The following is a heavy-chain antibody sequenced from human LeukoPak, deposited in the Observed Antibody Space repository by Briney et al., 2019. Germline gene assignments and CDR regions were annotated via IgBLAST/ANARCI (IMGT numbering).Heavy chain of an antibody. Sequence: PGGSLRLSCAASGFTFSSYGMHWVRQAPGKGLEGVADIWYDRSNKYYADSVKGRFTISRDNSKNTLYLQMNSLRAEDTAVYYCARERIAVADPEYYFDYWGQGTLVTVSS. D-gene: IGHD6-19*01. J-gene: IGHJ4*02. CDR3: ARERIAVADPEYYFDY. CDR2: IWYDRSNK. CDR1: GFTFSSYG. V-gene: IGHV3-33*01.